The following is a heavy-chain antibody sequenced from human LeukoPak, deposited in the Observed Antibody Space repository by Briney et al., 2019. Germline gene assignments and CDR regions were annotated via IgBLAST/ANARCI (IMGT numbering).Heavy chain of an antibody. J-gene: IGHJ4*02. D-gene: IGHD3-22*01. V-gene: IGHV1-2*06. CDR2: INPNSGGT. CDR1: GYTFTGYY. CDR3: ARARLVYDSSGYYSH. Sequence: ASVKVSCKASGYTFTGYYMHWVRQAPGQGLEWMGRINPNSGGTNYAQKFQGRVTMTRDTSISTAYMELSRLGSDDTAVYYCARARLVYDSSGYYSHWGQGTLVTVSS.